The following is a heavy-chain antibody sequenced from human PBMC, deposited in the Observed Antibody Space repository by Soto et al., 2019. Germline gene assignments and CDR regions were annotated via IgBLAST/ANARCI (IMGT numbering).Heavy chain of an antibody. V-gene: IGHV3-33*01. Sequence: QVQLVESGGGVVQPGRSLRLSCAASGFMFDSYGMHWVRQAPGKGLEWVAVIWFDGSNSYYADSVRGRFTISRDNSRNTVYLQMNSLRAEETAVYYCGRGSDMTTVTRGGMDVWGQGTPVTVS. J-gene: IGHJ6*02. CDR2: IWFDGSNS. D-gene: IGHD4-17*01. CDR3: GRGSDMTTVTRGGMDV. CDR1: GFMFDSYG.